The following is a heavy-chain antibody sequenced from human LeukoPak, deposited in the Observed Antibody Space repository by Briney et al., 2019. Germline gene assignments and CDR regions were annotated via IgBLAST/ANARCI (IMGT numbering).Heavy chain of an antibody. CDR3: ATEYAYDFGSSGPN. CDR1: GGFISSGSYY. D-gene: IGHD3-3*01. Sequence: PSQTLSLTCTVSGGFISSGSYYWSWIRQPAGKGLEWIGRIYTSGSTNYNPSLKSRVTISVDTSKNQFSLKLSSVTAANTAVYYCATEYAYDFGSSGPNWGQGTLVTVSS. V-gene: IGHV4-61*02. CDR2: IYTSGST. J-gene: IGHJ4*02.